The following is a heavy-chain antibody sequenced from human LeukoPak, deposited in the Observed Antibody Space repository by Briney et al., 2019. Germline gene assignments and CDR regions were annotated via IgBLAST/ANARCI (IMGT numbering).Heavy chain of an antibody. J-gene: IGHJ6*03. CDR1: GYTFTSYG. D-gene: IGHD3-3*01. V-gene: IGHV1-18*01. CDR3: AREHSSTYYDFWSGYSGGYYYMDV. Sequence: GASVKVSCKASGYTFTSYGISWVRQAPGQGLEWMGWISAYSGNTNYAQKLQGRVTMTTDTSTSTAYMELRSLRSDDTAVYYCAREHSSTYYDFWSGYSGGYYYMDVWGKGTTVTVSS. CDR2: ISAYSGNT.